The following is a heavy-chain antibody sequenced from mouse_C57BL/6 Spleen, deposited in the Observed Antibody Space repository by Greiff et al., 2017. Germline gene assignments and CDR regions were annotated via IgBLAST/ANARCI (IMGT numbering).Heavy chain of an antibody. CDR2: IDPGTGGT. D-gene: IGHD2-4*01. Sequence: QVQLQQSGAELVRPGASVTLSCKASGYTFTDYDMHWVKQTPVHGLEWIGAIDPGTGGTAYNQKFKGKAILTADKSSSTAYMELRSLTSEDSAVYYGTRNYHHGYFDVWGKGTTVTVSS. V-gene: IGHV1-15*01. CDR3: TRNYHHGYFDV. CDR1: GYTFTDYD. J-gene: IGHJ1*03.